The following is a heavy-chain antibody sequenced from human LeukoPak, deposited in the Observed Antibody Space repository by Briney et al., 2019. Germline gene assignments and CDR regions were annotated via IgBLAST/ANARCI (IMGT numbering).Heavy chain of an antibody. J-gene: IGHJ1*01. D-gene: IGHD6-6*01. CDR2: ISYDGSNK. CDR1: GFTFSSYA. V-gene: IGHV3-30-3*01. Sequence: QAGGSLRLSCAASGFTFSSYAMHWVRQAPGKGLEWVAVISYDGSNKYYADSVKGRFTISRDNSKNTLYLQMNSQRAEDTAVYYCARDRDQYSRYPGYFQHWGQGTLVTVSS. CDR3: ARDRDQYSRYPGYFQH.